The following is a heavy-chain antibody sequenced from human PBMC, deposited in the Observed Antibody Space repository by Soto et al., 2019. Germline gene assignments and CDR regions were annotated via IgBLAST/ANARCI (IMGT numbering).Heavy chain of an antibody. CDR2: IHSTRSP. CDR1: GDSVSKYY. Sequence: PSETLSLTCTVTGDSVSKYYWNWIRQPAGKGLEWIGRIHSTRSPNYNPSLKSRVTMSVDTSKNQFSLKLTLSSVTAADTAVYYCARDGGTGITGTTVRFDYWGQGTLVTVS. V-gene: IGHV4-4*07. J-gene: IGHJ4*02. CDR3: ARDGGTGITGTTVRFDY. D-gene: IGHD1-20*01.